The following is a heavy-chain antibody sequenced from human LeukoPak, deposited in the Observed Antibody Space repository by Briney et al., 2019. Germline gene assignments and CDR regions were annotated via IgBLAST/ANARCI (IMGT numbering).Heavy chain of an antibody. D-gene: IGHD2-15*01. J-gene: IGHJ5*02. CDR3: ASLGYCSGGSCSSNWLDP. CDR1: GGSIGSYY. CDR2: IYYSGST. V-gene: IGHV4-59*01. Sequence: PSETLSLTCTVSGGSIGSYYWSWIRQPPGKGLEWIGYIYYSGSTNYKPSLKSRVTISVDTPKNQFSLRLSSVTAADTAVYYCASLGYCSGGSCSSNWLDPWGQGTLVTVSS.